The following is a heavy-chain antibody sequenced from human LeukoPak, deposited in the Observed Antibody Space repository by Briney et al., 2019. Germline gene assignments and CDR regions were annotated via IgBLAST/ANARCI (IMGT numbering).Heavy chain of an antibody. CDR1: GFTFSSYG. J-gene: IGHJ4*02. Sequence: QPGGSLRLSCAASGFTFSSYGMHWVRQAPGKGLEWVAVISYDGSNKYYADSVKGRFTISRDNSKNTLYLQMNSLRAEGTAVYYCAKDRGLYYDSSGYARPFGYWGQGTLVTVSS. CDR3: AKDRGLYYDSSGYARPFGY. CDR2: ISYDGSNK. V-gene: IGHV3-30*18. D-gene: IGHD3-22*01.